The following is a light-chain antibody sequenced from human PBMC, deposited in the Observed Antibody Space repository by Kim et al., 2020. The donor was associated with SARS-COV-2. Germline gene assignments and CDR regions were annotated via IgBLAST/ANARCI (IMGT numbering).Light chain of an antibody. CDR2: AAS. CDR3: QQLDSYPQVT. V-gene: IGKV1-9*01. J-gene: IGKJ4*01. CDR1: QDISTF. Sequence: DIQLTQSPSFLSASVGDRVTITCRASQDISTFLAWYQQKPGKAPKLLIYAASTLHSWVPSTFSGSGSGTEFTLTISSLQPEDFATYYCQQLDSYPQVTFGGGTKVDIK.